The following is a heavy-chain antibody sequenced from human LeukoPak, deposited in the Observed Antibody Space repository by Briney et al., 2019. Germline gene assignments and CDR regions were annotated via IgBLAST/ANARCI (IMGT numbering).Heavy chain of an antibody. V-gene: IGHV3-23*01. J-gene: IGHJ5*02. CDR1: GFTFRSYA. CDR3: AKFPPIYCSGGSCPHWFDP. Sequence: GGSLRLSCAASGFTFRSYAMSWVRQAPGKGLEWVSAICGSGGSTYYADSVKGRFTISRDNSKNTLYLQMNSLRAEDTAVYYCAKFPPIYCSGGSCPHWFDPWGQGTLVTVSS. CDR2: ICGSGGST. D-gene: IGHD2-15*01.